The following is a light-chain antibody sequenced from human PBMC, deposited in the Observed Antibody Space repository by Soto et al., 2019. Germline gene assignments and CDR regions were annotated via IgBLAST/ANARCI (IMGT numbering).Light chain of an antibody. V-gene: IGKV3-11*01. CDR2: DAS. J-gene: IGKJ2*01. CDR1: QSVSTY. CDR3: QHRSNWPRT. Sequence: EIVLTQSPATLSLSPGERATLSCRASQSVSTYSAWYQQKPGQAPRLLIYDASNRATGIPARFSGSGSGTDFTLTISSLEPEDFAVYYCQHRSNWPRTFGQGTKLEIK.